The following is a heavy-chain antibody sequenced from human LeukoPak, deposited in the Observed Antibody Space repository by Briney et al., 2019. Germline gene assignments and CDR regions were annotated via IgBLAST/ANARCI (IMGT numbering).Heavy chain of an antibody. Sequence: GGSLRLSCAASGFTFSSYWMHWVRQAPGKGLEWVSSISWNGGNTGYADSVKGRFTISRDNAKNSLYLQMNSLRAEDTALYHCARARGRASAWNNNWFDPWGQGTLVTVSS. CDR3: ARARGRASAWNNNWFDP. J-gene: IGHJ5*02. CDR1: GFTFSSYW. CDR2: ISWNGGNT. D-gene: IGHD6-19*01. V-gene: IGHV3-20*01.